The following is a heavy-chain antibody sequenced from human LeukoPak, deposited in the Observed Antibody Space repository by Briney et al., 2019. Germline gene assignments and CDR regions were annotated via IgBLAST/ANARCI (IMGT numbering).Heavy chain of an antibody. CDR1: GFTFSSYW. D-gene: IGHD3-22*01. V-gene: IGHV3-7*01. Sequence: GGSLRLSCAASGFTFSSYWMSWVRQAPGKGLEWVANIKQDGSEKYYVDSVKGRFTISRDNAKNSLYLQMNSLRAEDTAVYYCAREGWDDNSGYLDYWGQGTLVTVSS. J-gene: IGHJ4*02. CDR2: IKQDGSEK. CDR3: AREGWDDNSGYLDY.